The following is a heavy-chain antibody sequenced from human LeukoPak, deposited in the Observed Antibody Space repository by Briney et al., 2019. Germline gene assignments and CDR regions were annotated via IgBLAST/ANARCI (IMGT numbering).Heavy chain of an antibody. CDR2: INHGGST. J-gene: IGHJ6*03. CDR1: GGSFSGYY. CDR3: ARGGSYSSSYNYDHYYYYMDV. V-gene: IGHV4-34*01. D-gene: IGHD6-6*01. Sequence: SETLSLTCAVYGGSFSGYYWGWLRQPPGKGLEWIGEINHGGSTNYNPSLKSRDTISVDTSKNQFSLKLSSVTAADTAVYYCARGGSYSSSYNYDHYYYYMDVWGKGTTVTVSS.